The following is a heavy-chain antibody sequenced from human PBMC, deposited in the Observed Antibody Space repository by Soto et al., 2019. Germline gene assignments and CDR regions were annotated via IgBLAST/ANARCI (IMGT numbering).Heavy chain of an antibody. CDR3: ARVSLVGPSGGRYFDY. CDR2: IKNKANSYTT. J-gene: IGHJ4*02. V-gene: IGHV3-72*01. Sequence: EVQLVESGGGLVQPGGSLRLSCAASGFTFSAHYMDWVRQAPGKGLEWVGRIKNKANSYTTEYAASVEGRCTISREDSQNSLYLQMNSLKTEDTVVYYCARVSLVGPSGGRYFDYWGQGSQVAVSS. CDR1: GFTFSAHY. D-gene: IGHD1-26*01.